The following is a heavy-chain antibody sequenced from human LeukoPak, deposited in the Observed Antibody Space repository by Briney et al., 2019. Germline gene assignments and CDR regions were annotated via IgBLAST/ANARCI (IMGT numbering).Heavy chain of an antibody. CDR1: GGTFSSYA. CDR2: IIPIFGTA. V-gene: IGHV1-69*05. J-gene: IGHJ6*03. CDR3: ASKTSGYSYGSHYYYYMDV. Sequence: ASVKVSCKASGGTFSSYAISWVRQAPGQGLEWMGGIIPIFGTANYAQKFQGRVTITTDESTSTAYMELSSLRSEDTAVYYCASKTSGYSYGSHYYYYMDVWGKGTTVTVSS. D-gene: IGHD5-18*01.